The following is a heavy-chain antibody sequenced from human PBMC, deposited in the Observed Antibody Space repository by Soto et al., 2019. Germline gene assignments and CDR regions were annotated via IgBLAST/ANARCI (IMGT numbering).Heavy chain of an antibody. D-gene: IGHD1-26*01. CDR3: ARSSEWELLFDY. Sequence: PGESLKISCQGYGYSFTTYWIGWVRQMPGKGLEWVGVIWPHNSDVRYSPSFQGQVTISADKSRSTVHLQWSSLKASDTAIYFCARSSEWELLFDYWGQGTRVTVSS. J-gene: IGHJ4*02. CDR1: GYSFTTYW. CDR2: IWPHNSDV. V-gene: IGHV5-51*01.